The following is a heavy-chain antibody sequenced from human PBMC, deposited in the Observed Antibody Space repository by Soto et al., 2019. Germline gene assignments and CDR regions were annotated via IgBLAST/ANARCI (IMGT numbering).Heavy chain of an antibody. CDR2: IYSGGST. Sequence: DVQLVESGGGLIQPGGSLRLSCAASGFTVSSYYMSWVRQAPGKGLEWVSVIYSGGSTYYADSVKGRFTISRDNSKNTLYLQMNSLRAEDTAVYYCAKSGGSGWFADAFDIWGQGTMVTVSS. D-gene: IGHD6-19*01. J-gene: IGHJ3*02. CDR1: GFTVSSYY. V-gene: IGHV3-53*01. CDR3: AKSGGSGWFADAFDI.